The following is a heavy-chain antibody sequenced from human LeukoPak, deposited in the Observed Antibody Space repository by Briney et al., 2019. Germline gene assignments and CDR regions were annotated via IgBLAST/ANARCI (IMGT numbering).Heavy chain of an antibody. J-gene: IGHJ6*03. CDR2: IYYSGST. V-gene: IGHV4-59*01. CDR3: ARVGYYDSSGYYSPYYHYYMDV. Sequence: SETLSLTCTVSGGSISSYYWSWIRQPPGKGLEWIGYIYYSGSTNYNPSLKSRVTISVDTSKNQFSLKLSSVTAADTAVYYCARVGYYDSSGYYSPYYHYYMDVWGKGTTVTVSS. CDR1: GGSISSYY. D-gene: IGHD3-22*01.